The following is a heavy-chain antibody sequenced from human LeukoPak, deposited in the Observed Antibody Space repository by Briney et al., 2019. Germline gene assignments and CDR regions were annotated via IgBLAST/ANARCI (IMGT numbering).Heavy chain of an antibody. J-gene: IGHJ4*02. CDR3: AKHTEYSSSSGFDY. V-gene: IGHV3-23*01. Sequence: GGSLRLSCAASGFTFSSYAMSWVRQAPGKGLEWVSAISGSGGSTYYADSVKGRFTISRDNSKNTLSLQMNSLRAEDTAVYYCAKHTEYSSSSGFDYWGQGTLVTVSS. D-gene: IGHD6-6*01. CDR1: GFTFSSYA. CDR2: ISGSGGST.